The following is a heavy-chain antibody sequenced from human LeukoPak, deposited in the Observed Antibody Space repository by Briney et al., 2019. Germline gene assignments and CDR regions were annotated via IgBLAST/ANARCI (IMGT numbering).Heavy chain of an antibody. V-gene: IGHV3-49*04. CDR2: IRSKAYGGTT. CDR1: GFNFGDYA. D-gene: IGHD2-21*02. CDR3: TRAYCGGDCYFQH. Sequence: GGSLRLSCTASGFNFGDYAMSWVRQAPGKGLEWVVFIRSKAYGGTTEYAASVKGRFTISRDDSKSIAYLQMNSLNTEDTAVYYCTRAYCGGDCYFQHWGQGTLVTVSS. J-gene: IGHJ1*01.